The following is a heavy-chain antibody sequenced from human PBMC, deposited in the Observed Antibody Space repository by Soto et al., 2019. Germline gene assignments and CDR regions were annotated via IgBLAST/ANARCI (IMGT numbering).Heavy chain of an antibody. CDR2: IYYSGST. D-gene: IGHD2-15*01. CDR1: GGSISSSSYY. J-gene: IGHJ3*02. Sequence: QLQLQESGPGLVKPSETLSLTCTVSGGSISSSSYYWGWIRQPPVKGLEWIGSIYYSGSTYYNPSLKSRVTISIDTSKNQVSLELSSVTAADTAVYYCSRQEVVVAAISAFDIWGQGTMVTVSS. V-gene: IGHV4-39*01. CDR3: SRQEVVVAAISAFDI.